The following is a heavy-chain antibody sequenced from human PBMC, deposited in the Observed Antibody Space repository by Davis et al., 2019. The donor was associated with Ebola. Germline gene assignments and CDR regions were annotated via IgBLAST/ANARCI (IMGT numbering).Heavy chain of an antibody. J-gene: IGHJ5*02. CDR2: ISSSSSTI. D-gene: IGHD3-3*01. CDR3: ARDPTIFGVVMLFDP. V-gene: IGHV3-48*02. CDR1: GFTFSSYS. Sequence: PGGSLRLSCAASGFTFSSYSMNWVRQAPGKGLEWVSYISSSSSTIYYADSVKGRFTISRDNAKNSLYLQMNSLRDEDTAVYYCARDPTIFGVVMLFDPWGQGTLVTVSS.